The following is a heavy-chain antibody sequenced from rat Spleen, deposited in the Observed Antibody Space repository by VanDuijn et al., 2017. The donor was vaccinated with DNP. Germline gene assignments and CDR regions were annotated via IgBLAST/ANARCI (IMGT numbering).Heavy chain of an antibody. V-gene: IGHV5-20*01. CDR3: TRIGDLHNGGDGDALDA. CDR2: ISYDGVHA. D-gene: IGHD1-1*01. Sequence: EVQLVESGGGLVQPGRSLKLSCAASGFTFSDYYMAWVRQAPTKGLEWVASISYDGVHAYYRGSVKGRFTISRDNAKSTLYLQMNSLRSEDTATYYCTRIGDLHNGGDGDALDAWGQGTSVTVSS. J-gene: IGHJ4*01. CDR1: GFTFSDYY.